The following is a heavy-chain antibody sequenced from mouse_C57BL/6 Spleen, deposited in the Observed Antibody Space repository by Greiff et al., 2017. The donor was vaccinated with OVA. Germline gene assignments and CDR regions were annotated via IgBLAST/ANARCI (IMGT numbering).Heavy chain of an antibody. CDR3: ARPDYYGSSGAWFAY. J-gene: IGHJ3*01. CDR2: ISDGGSYT. CDR1: GFTFSSYA. V-gene: IGHV5-4*03. D-gene: IGHD1-1*01. Sequence: EVKLVESGGGLVKPGGSLKLSCAASGFTFSSYAMSWVRQTPEKRLEWVATISDGGSYTYYPDNVKGRFTISRDNAKNNLYLQMSHLKSEDTAMYYCARPDYYGSSGAWFAYWGQGTLVTVSA.